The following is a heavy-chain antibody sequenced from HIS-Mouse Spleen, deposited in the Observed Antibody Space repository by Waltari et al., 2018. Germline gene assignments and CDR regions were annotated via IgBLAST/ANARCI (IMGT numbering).Heavy chain of an antibody. CDR3: AREIPYSSSWYDWYFDL. D-gene: IGHD6-13*01. CDR1: GGHISSSSYY. CDR2: IYYSGST. J-gene: IGHJ2*01. Sequence: QLQLQESGPGLVKPSETLSLTCTVPGGHISSSSYYWGCVRQPPGKGLEWIGSIYYSGSTYYNPSLKSRVTISVDTSKNQFSLKLSSVTAADTAVYYCAREIPYSSSWYDWYFDLWGRGTLVTVSS. V-gene: IGHV4-39*07.